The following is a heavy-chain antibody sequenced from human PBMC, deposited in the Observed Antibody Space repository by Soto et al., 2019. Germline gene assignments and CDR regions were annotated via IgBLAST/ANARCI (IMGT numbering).Heavy chain of an antibody. CDR2: ISSSSSTI. J-gene: IGHJ3*02. CDR3: ARRKSSLISPTGQRGAFDI. V-gene: IGHV3-48*02. CDR1: GFTFSSYS. Sequence: GGSLRLSCAASGFTFSSYSMNWVRQAPGKGLEWVSYISSSSSTIYYADSVKGRFTISRDNAKNSLYLQMNSLRDEDTAVYYCARRKSSLISPTGQRGAFDIWGQGTMVTVSS. D-gene: IGHD3-16*01.